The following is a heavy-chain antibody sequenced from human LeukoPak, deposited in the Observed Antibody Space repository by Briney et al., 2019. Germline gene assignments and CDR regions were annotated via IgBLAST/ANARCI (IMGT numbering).Heavy chain of an antibody. D-gene: IGHD1-26*01. Sequence: GGSLRLSCAASGFTFDDYAMHWVRQAPGKGLEWVSLISWDGGSTYYADSVKGRFTISRDNSKNSLYLQMNSLRAEDTALYYCAKDTEGATTSWGQGTLVTVSS. V-gene: IGHV3-43D*03. CDR2: ISWDGGST. J-gene: IGHJ5*02. CDR3: AKDTEGATTS. CDR1: GFTFDDYA.